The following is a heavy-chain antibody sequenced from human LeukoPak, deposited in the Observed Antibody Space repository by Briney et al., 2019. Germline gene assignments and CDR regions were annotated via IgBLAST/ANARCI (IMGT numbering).Heavy chain of an antibody. J-gene: IGHJ4*02. V-gene: IGHV1-2*02. D-gene: IGHD1-26*01. CDR3: ARSRRELLRFDFDY. CDR1: GYTFTGYY. CDR2: INPNSGGT. Sequence: ASVKVSCKASGYTFTGYYMHWVRQAPGQGLEWMGWINPNSGGTNYAQKFQGRVTMTRDTSTSTVYMELSSLRSEDTAVYYCARSRRELLRFDFDYWGQGTLVTVSS.